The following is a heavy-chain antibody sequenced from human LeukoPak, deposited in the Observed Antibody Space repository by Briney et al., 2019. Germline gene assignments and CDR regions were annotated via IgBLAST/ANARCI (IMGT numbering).Heavy chain of an antibody. Sequence: ASVKVSCKASGYTFTSYYIHWVRQAPGQGLEWMGIINPSGDNTNYAQKFQGRVTTTRDTSISTAYMELSRLRSDDTDVYYCARGGKVMITMVRGALASRDAFDIWGQGTMVTVSS. CDR2: INPSGDNT. CDR3: ARGGKVMITMVRGALASRDAFDI. CDR1: GYTFTSYY. V-gene: IGHV1-46*01. D-gene: IGHD3-10*01. J-gene: IGHJ3*02.